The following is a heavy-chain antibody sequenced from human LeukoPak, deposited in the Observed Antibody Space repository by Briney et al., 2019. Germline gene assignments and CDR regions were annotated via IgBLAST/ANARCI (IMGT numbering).Heavy chain of an antibody. V-gene: IGHV1-69*04. D-gene: IGHD6-19*01. J-gene: IGHJ4*02. CDR2: IIPILGIA. CDR1: GGTFSSYA. Sequence: GASVKVSCKASGGTFSSYAISWVRQAPGQGLEWMGRIIPILGIANYAQKFQGRVTITADKSTSTAYMELSSLRSEDTAVYYCARDRAGSGSDYWCQGTLVTVSS. CDR3: ARDRAGSGSDY.